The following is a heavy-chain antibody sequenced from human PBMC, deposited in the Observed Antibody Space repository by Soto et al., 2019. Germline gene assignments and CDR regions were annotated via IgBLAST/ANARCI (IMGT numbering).Heavy chain of an antibody. CDR1: GGSISSKSYS. J-gene: IGHJ6*02. D-gene: IGHD2-2*01. CDR3: AKLAGYCSGNSCHGDSAMDV. V-gene: IGHV4-39*01. Sequence: PSETLSLTCSVSGGSISSKSYSWGWIRQPPGKGLEWIGTFYYSENTYYNPSLKSRVTISVDTSKNQFSLKLSSVTAADTAVYYCAKLAGYCSGNSCHGDSAMDVWGQGTTVTVPS. CDR2: FYYSENT.